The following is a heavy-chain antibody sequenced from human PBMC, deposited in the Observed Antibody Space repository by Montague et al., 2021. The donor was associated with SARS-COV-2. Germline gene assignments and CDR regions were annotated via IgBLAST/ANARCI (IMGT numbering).Heavy chain of an antibody. CDR2: ISNGGRT. V-gene: IGHV4-39*01. CDR1: GGSFDSDNFF. Sequence: SETLSLTCSVSGGSFDSDNFFWGWIRQPPGKRLEWIGVISNGGRTFDNPSLKSRVTISVQTSRNQLSLNVKSVTAADTAVYYCARHRRYDVVTYYPDFWGQGILVTVSS. CDR3: ARHRRYDVVTYYPDF. J-gene: IGHJ4*02. D-gene: IGHD3-9*01.